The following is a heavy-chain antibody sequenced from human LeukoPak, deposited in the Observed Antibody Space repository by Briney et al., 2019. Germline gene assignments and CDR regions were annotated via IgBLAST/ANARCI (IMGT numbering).Heavy chain of an antibody. CDR2: IRSSSRTI. V-gene: IGHV3-48*01. Sequence: GGSLRLSCAASGFTFSSYSMNWVRQAPGKGLEWVSYIRSSSRTIYYADSVKGRFTISRDNAKNSLYLQMDSLRAEDTAVYYCARGTMFPYYFDYWGQGTLVTVSS. CDR1: GFTFSSYS. CDR3: ARGTMFPYYFDY. J-gene: IGHJ4*02. D-gene: IGHD3-10*02.